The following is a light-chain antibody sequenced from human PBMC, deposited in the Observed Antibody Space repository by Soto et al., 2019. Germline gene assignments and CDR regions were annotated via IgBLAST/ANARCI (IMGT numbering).Light chain of an antibody. CDR1: QSVSSD. CDR2: GAS. V-gene: IGKV3-15*01. CDR3: QQYNTWPPAYT. Sequence: EIVMTQSPATLSVSPGERATLSCRAGQSVSSDLAWYQQKPGQAPRLLIYGASTRATGIPARFSGSGSGTEFTLTVSSLLSEDFAVYYCQQYNTWPPAYTFGQGTKLEIK. J-gene: IGKJ2*01.